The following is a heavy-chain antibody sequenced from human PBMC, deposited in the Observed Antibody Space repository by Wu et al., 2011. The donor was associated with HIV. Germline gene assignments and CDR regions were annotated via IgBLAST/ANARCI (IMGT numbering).Heavy chain of an antibody. V-gene: IGHV1-2*02. CDR3: ARVEARDFWSGYYDY. J-gene: IGHJ4*02. Sequence: KPGASVKVSCKSSGYTFTDYYIHWVRQAPGQGLEWMGWINPNSGATNYAQKFQGRVTMTRDTSISTAYMELSSLRSDDTAVYYCARVEARDFWSGYYDYWGQGTLVTVSS. CDR1: GYTFTDYY. CDR2: INPNSGAT. D-gene: IGHD3-3*01.